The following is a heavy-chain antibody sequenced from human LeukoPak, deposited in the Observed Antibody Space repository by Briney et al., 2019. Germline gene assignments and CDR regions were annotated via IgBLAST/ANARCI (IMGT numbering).Heavy chain of an antibody. CDR3: ARHTRTYYYDSSDYYSGAFDI. D-gene: IGHD3-22*01. V-gene: IGHV4-39*01. CDR1: GGSISSSSYY. Sequence: SETLSLTCTVSGGSISSSSYYWGWIRQPPGKGLEWIVSISYSGSTYYNPSLKSRVTISVDTSKNQFSLKLSSVTAADTAVYYCARHTRTYYYDSSDYYSGAFDIWGQGTMVTVSS. J-gene: IGHJ3*02. CDR2: ISYSGST.